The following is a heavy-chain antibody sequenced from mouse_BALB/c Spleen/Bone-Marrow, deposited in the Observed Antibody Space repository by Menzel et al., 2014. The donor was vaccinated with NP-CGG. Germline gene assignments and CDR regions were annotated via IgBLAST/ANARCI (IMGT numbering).Heavy chain of an antibody. J-gene: IGHJ2*01. CDR3: ARVIRYESYCDY. CDR1: GFSLTSYG. CDR2: IWAGGST. Sequence: VQLQQSGPGLVAPSQSLSITCTVSGFSLTSYGLHWVRQPPGKGLEWLGVIWAGGSTNYNSALMSRLSISKDNSKSXVFLKMNSLQTDDTAMYYCARVIRYESYCDYGGQGTTLTVSS. D-gene: IGHD2-14*01. V-gene: IGHV2-9*02.